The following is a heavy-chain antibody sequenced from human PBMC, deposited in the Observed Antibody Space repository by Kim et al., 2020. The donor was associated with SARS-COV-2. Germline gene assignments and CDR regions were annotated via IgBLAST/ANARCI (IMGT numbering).Heavy chain of an antibody. D-gene: IGHD1-1*01. CDR2: ISSDGREK. V-gene: IGHV3-30*02. Sequence: GGSLRLSCVVSGFRMTKYDMHWVRQAPGAGLEYLALISSDGREKKYAFSVEDRFTISRDTSKGVVYLQMNSLRPEDTAVYSCAKAFLPESMEKSAGTDAFNLWGQGTMVTVS. CDR1: GFRMTKYD. CDR3: AKAFLPESMEKSAGTDAFNL. J-gene: IGHJ3*01.